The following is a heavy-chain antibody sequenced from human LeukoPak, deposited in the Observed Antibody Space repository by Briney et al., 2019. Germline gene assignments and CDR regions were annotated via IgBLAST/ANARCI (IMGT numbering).Heavy chain of an antibody. D-gene: IGHD3-3*01. Sequence: SETLSLTCAVYGGSFSGYYWSWIRQPPGKGLEWIGEINHSGSTKYNPSLKSRVTISVDTSKNQFSLKLSSVTAADTAVYYCASHHYDFWSGYYIDYWGQGTLVTVSS. CDR2: INHSGST. CDR1: GGSFSGYY. CDR3: ASHHYDFWSGYYIDY. V-gene: IGHV4-34*01. J-gene: IGHJ4*02.